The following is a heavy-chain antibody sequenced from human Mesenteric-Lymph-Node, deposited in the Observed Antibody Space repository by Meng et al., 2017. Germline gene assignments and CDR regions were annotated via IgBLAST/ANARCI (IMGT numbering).Heavy chain of an antibody. Sequence: QVQLQQGGAGLFKPSETLSLICAVSGGSFSGHYWSWIRQPPGKGLEWIGEINDSGSTDYNPSLKSRVTISVDTSKSQFSLKLSSVTAADTAMYYCARGPLVRGVIHYWGQGTLVTVSS. CDR2: INDSGST. J-gene: IGHJ4*02. V-gene: IGHV4-34*01. CDR3: ARGPLVRGVIHY. D-gene: IGHD3-10*01. CDR1: GGSFSGHY.